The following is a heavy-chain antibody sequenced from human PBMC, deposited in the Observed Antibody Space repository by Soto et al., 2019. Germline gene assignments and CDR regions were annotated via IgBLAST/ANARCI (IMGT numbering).Heavy chain of an antibody. J-gene: IGHJ4*02. D-gene: IGHD6-19*01. V-gene: IGHV1-2*02. CDR1: GYGLSGDY. CDR3: ASAAVTGTAGLDF. CDR2: INPNSGGT. Sequence: APVKGSCKGSGYGLSGDYMRWVRQAPGQGLEWMGWINPNSGGTKSAEKFQGRVTMTRDTSISTAYMELSRLTSDDTAVYYCASAAVTGTAGLDFWGQGTQVTVS.